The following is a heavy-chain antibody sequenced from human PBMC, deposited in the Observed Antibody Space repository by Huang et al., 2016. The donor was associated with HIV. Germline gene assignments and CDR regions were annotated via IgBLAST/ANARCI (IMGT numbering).Heavy chain of an antibody. CDR1: GYTFTSFY. V-gene: IGHV1-46*01. D-gene: IGHD3-22*01. J-gene: IGHJ4*02. CDR3: AKDGGFYYDSSGTAVVFDY. Sequence: QVQLVQSGAEVRKPGASVTVSCKASGYTFTSFYMHWVRQAPGQGLEWMVVINPSACGATYALKFQDRVTMTRNTSTGKVYMQLSSLRSEDTALYYCAKDGGFYYDSSGTAVVFDYWGQGSLVTVSS. CDR2: INPSACGA.